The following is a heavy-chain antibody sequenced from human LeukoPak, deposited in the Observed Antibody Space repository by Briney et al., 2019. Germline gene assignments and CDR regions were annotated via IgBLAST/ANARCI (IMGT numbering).Heavy chain of an antibody. CDR3: AKALAKKRRDGYSTPDYYAMDV. Sequence: GASVKVSCKASGVTLSSYAINWVRQAPGQGLEWMGRIIDVAHYAQKFQGRVTITADKSTSIAYLELSSLRSEDTAVYYCAKALAKKRRDGYSTPDYYAMDVWGQGTTVTVSS. D-gene: IGHD4-4*01. V-gene: IGHV1-69*04. CDR2: IIDVA. CDR1: GVTLSSYA. J-gene: IGHJ6*02.